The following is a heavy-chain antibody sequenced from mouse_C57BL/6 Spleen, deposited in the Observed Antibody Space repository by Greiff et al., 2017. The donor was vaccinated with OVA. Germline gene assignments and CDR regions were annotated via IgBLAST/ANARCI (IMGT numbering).Heavy chain of an antibody. V-gene: IGHV1-26*01. D-gene: IGHD1-1*02. CDR3: TSGGYGPDY. Sequence: EVQLQQSGPELVKPGASVKISCKASGYTFTDYYMNWVKQSHGKSLEWIGDINPNNGGTSYNQKFKGKATLTVDKSSSTAYMELRSLTSEDSAVYYCTSGGYGPDYWGQGTTLTVSS. CDR2: INPNNGGT. J-gene: IGHJ2*01. CDR1: GYTFTDYY.